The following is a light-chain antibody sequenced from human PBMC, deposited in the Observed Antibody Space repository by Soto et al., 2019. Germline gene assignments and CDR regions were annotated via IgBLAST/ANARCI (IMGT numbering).Light chain of an antibody. CDR3: PQYDNLPLT. V-gene: IGKV1-33*01. CDR2: DAS. J-gene: IGKJ4*01. Sequence: DIQMTQSPSSLSASVGDRVTITCQASQDISNYLNWYQQKPEKAPKLLIYDASNLETGVPSRFSGSGSGTDFTFTISSLQPEDIATYYCPQYDNLPLTFGGGTKVEIK. CDR1: QDISNY.